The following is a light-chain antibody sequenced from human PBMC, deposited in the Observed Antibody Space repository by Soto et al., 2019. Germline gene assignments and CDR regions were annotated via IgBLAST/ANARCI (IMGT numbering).Light chain of an antibody. V-gene: IGKV1-9*01. J-gene: IGKJ4*01. CDR2: AES. CDR3: QQSYSTPLT. Sequence: DIQLTQSPSFLSASVGDRVTITCRASQGIAGSLAWYQQKPGKPPKLLIYAESTLQSGVPSRFSGSGSGTRGTLTISSLQPEDFATYYCQQSYSTPLTFGGGTKVEIK. CDR1: QGIAGS.